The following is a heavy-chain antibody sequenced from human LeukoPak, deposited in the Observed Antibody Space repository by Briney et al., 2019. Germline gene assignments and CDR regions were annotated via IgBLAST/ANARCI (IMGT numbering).Heavy chain of an antibody. J-gene: IGHJ4*02. Sequence: SVKVPCKASGGTFSSYAISWVRQAPGQGLEWMGGIIPIFGTANYAQKFQGRVTITADESTSTAYMELSSLRSEDTAVYYCTRAARYSGSIRGEYYFDYWGQGTLVTVSS. V-gene: IGHV1-69*13. CDR3: TRAARYSGSIRGEYYFDY. CDR2: IIPIFGTA. CDR1: GGTFSSYA. D-gene: IGHD1-26*01.